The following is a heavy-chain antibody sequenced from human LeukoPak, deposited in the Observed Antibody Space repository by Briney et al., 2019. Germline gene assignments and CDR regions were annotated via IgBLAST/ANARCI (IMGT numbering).Heavy chain of an antibody. J-gene: IGHJ4*02. CDR3: AREGGHPNSTATVVFGY. V-gene: IGHV3-23*01. CDR1: GFTFSSYA. D-gene: IGHD4-23*01. CDR2: ISGSGGST. Sequence: GGSLRLSCAASGFTFSSYAMSWVRQAPGKGLEWVSAISGSGGSTYYADSLKGRFTISRDNAKNSLYLQMNSLRAEDTAVYYCAREGGHPNSTATVVFGYWGQGTLVTVSS.